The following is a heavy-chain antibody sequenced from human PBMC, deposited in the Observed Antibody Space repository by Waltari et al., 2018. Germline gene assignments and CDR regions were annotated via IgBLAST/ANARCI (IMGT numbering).Heavy chain of an antibody. CDR2: MNPHNCNT. V-gene: IGHV1-8*01. D-gene: IGHD2-15*01. J-gene: IGHJ6*03. Sequence: QVQLVQSGAEVKKPGASVKVSCKASGYTFTSYDINWVRQATGPGVEWMGWMNPHNCNTGDAQKFTGRGTMTRNTSIITAYMGRSSLGSDDTAGYYCASDTWTPSVYDMDVWGKGTTVTVSS. CDR3: ASDTWTPSVYDMDV. CDR1: GYTFTSYD.